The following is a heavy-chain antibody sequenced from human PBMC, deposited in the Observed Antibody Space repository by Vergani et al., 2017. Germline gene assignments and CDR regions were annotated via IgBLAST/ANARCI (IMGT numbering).Heavy chain of an antibody. V-gene: IGHV3-30*18. CDR2: ISYDGSNK. CDR1: GFTFSSYG. CDR3: AKEMATNHYYYGMDV. Sequence: QVQLVESGGGLVKPGGSLRLSCAASGFTFSSYGMHWVRQAPGKGLEWVAVISYDGSNKYYADSVKGRFTISRDNSKNTLYLQMNSLRAEDTAVYYCAKEMATNHYYYGMDVWGQGTTVTVSS. J-gene: IGHJ6*02. D-gene: IGHD5-24*01.